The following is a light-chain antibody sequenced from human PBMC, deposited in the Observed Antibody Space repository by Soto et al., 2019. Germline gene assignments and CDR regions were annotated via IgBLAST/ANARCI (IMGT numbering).Light chain of an antibody. V-gene: IGLV2-14*01. CDR1: SSDVGGYNY. J-gene: IGLJ1*01. CDR3: NSYTSSSTHV. Sequence: QSALTQPASVSGSPGQSITISCTGTSSDVGGYNYVSWYQQHPGKAPKLMIYEVSNRPSGVSNRFSGSKSGNTASLTISGLQAEDEAHYYCNSYTSSSTHVFGTGTKLTVL. CDR2: EVS.